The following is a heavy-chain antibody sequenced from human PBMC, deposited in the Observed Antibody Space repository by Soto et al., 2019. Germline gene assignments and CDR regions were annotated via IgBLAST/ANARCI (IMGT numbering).Heavy chain of an antibody. V-gene: IGHV4-39*01. CDR3: ADGLHCGGDCPISEYFHH. D-gene: IGHD2-21*02. CDR1: GGSISSPYYY. J-gene: IGHJ1*01. CDR2: TYYSGST. Sequence: SETLSLTCTVSGGSISSPYYYWGWIRRSPGKGLEWIGSTYYSGSTYYNPSLKSRATISVDTSENQFSLKLKSVTAADTAVYYCADGLHCGGDCPISEYFHHWGQGTLVTVSS.